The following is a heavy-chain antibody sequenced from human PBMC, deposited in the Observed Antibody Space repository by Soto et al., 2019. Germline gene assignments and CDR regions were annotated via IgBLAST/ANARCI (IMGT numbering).Heavy chain of an antibody. J-gene: IGHJ3*02. Sequence: ASVKVSCKASGYTFTGYYMHWVRQAPGQGLEWMGGINPNSGRANYAQKFQGRVTMAADESMSTAYMELSSLRSEDTAVYYCARDQANYYDSSSYPLDAFDIWGQGTMVTVSS. V-gene: IGHV1-2*02. CDR3: ARDQANYYDSSSYPLDAFDI. CDR2: INPNSGRA. CDR1: GYTFTGYY. D-gene: IGHD3-22*01.